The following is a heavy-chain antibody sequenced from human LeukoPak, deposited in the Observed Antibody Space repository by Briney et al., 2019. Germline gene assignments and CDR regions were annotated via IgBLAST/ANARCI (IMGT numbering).Heavy chain of an antibody. V-gene: IGHV4-39*07. CDR2: IYYSGST. D-gene: IGHD6-19*01. CDR1: DGSISSSSYY. CDR3: ARVNGQWLVLYYYYYMDV. J-gene: IGHJ6*03. Sequence: PSETLSLTCTVSDGSISSSSYYWGWIRQPPGKGLEWIGSIYYSGSTYYNPSLKSRVTISVDTSKNQFSLKLSSVTAADTAVYYCARVNGQWLVLYYYYYMDVWGKGTTVTVSS.